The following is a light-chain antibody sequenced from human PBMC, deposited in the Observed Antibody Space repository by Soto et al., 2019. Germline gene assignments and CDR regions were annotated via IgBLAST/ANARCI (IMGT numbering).Light chain of an antibody. V-gene: IGKV3-20*01. CDR2: GAS. Sequence: IVLAQSPGTLSVSPGEGATLSCRASHSVTNNYLAWYQQRPGQAPRLLIYGASNRATGIPDRFSGSGSGTDFTLAISRLEPEDFAVYSCQQYATSRLTFGGGTKVQI. J-gene: IGKJ4*01. CDR3: QQYATSRLT. CDR1: HSVTNNY.